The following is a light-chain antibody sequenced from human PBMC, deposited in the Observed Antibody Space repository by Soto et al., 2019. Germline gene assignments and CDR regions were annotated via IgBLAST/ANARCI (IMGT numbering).Light chain of an antibody. CDR3: QVWDSSSDHVV. Sequence: SYELTQPPSVSVAPGKTARITCGGNNIGSKSVHWYQQKPGRAPVLVIYYDSDRPSGIPERFSGSTSGNTATLTISRVEAGDEADYYCQVWDSSSDHVVFGGGTKLTVL. CDR2: YDS. J-gene: IGLJ2*01. V-gene: IGLV3-21*04. CDR1: NIGSKS.